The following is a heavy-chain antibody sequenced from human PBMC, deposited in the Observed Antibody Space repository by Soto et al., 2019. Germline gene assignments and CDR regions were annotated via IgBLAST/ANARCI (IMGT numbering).Heavy chain of an antibody. CDR1: GGSISSGGYS. V-gene: IGHV4-30-2*01. J-gene: IGHJ4*02. CDR3: ARAHWYGSGSEPPDY. D-gene: IGHD3-10*01. CDR2: IYHSGST. Sequence: SETLSLTCAVSGGSISSGGYSWSWIRQPPGKGLEWIGYIYHSGSTYYNPSLKSRVTISVDRSKNQFSLKLSSVTAADTAVYYCARAHWYGSGSEPPDYWGQGTLVTVSS.